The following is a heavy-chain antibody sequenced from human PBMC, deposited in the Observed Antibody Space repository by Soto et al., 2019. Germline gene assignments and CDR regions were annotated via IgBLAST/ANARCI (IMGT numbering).Heavy chain of an antibody. V-gene: IGHV4-39*01. Sequence: SETLPLTCTVTGGSISSSSYYRIWIRQPPGKGLEWIGSIYYSGSTYYNPSLKSRVTISVDTSKNQFSLNLSSVTAADTAVYYCARQISMVRGVINWFDPWGQGTLVTVSS. J-gene: IGHJ5*02. CDR2: IYYSGST. D-gene: IGHD3-10*01. CDR1: GGSISSSSYY. CDR3: ARQISMVRGVINWFDP.